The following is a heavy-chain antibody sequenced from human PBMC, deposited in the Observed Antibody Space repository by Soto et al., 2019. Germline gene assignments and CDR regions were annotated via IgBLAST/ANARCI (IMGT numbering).Heavy chain of an antibody. CDR2: IYYSGST. J-gene: IGHJ5*02. V-gene: IGHV4-59*01. D-gene: IGHD1-26*01. CDR1: GGSISSYY. CDR3: ERGKGRDWFDP. Sequence: SETLSLTCTVSGGSISSYYWSWIRQPPGKGLEWIGYIYYSGSTNYNPSLKSRVTISVDTSKNQFSLKLSSVTAADTAVYYCERGKGRDWFDPWGQGTLVTVSS.